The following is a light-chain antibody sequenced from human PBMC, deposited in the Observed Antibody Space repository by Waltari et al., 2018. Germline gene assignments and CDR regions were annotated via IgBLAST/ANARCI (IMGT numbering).Light chain of an antibody. J-gene: IGLJ2*01. CDR2: EVT. CDR1: SNDVGGYNY. Sequence: SALTQPASVSGSPGQSITISCTGTSNDVGGYNYVSWYQQYPGKAPKLLIYEVTKRPSGVSNRFSGSKSGNTASLTISGLQAEDEADYYCCSYASIYTVRVFGGGSKLTVL. V-gene: IGLV2-23*02. CDR3: CSYASIYTVRV.